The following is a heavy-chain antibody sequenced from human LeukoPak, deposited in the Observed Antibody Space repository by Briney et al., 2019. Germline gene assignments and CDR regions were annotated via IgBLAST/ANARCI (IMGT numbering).Heavy chain of an antibody. J-gene: IGHJ5*02. CDR1: GDSISNNNWS. Sequence: SETLSLTCSVSGDSISNNNWSWAWIRQLPGKGLEWIGTMPFDEKVSDNEIPSYNPSLKGRATISAEKSKNQLSLKVKSVTAAATAWFYCAARTLTGVGGGVWSEPWGEGTLVIVSS. V-gene: IGHV4-39*01. CDR3: AARTLTGVGGGVWSEP. D-gene: IGHD3-3*01. CDR2: MPFDEKVSDNEIP.